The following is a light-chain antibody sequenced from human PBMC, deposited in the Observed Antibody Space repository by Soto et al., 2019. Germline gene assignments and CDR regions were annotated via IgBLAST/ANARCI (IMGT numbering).Light chain of an antibody. J-gene: IGKJ1*01. CDR1: QGISSY. V-gene: IGKV1-9*01. Sequence: DIQLTQSPSFLSASVGDRVTITCRASQGISSYLAWYQQQPGKAPRLLIYAASTLQSGVPSRFSGSGSGTEFTLTISSLQPEDFATYYCHQLNTYPRTFGQGTKVEIK. CDR2: AAS. CDR3: HQLNTYPRT.